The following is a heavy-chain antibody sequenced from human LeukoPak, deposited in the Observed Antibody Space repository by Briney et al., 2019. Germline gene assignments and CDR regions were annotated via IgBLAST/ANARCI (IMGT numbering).Heavy chain of an antibody. CDR3: ARHCASGTCAFDI. Sequence: SETLSLTCSVSGGSIFTYYWSWFRQPPGRGLEWIGYIYFTGSTNSNPSLQSRVTISVDTSKNQFSLKLTSVTAADTAVYYCARHCASGTCAFDIWGQGTMVTVSS. J-gene: IGHJ3*02. D-gene: IGHD6-13*01. CDR2: IYFTGST. V-gene: IGHV4-59*08. CDR1: GGSIFTYY.